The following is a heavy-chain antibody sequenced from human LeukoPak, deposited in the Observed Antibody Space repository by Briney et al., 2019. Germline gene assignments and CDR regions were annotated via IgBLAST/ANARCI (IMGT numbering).Heavy chain of an antibody. CDR2: IYYTGST. J-gene: IGHJ3*02. CDR3: ARQNGLYYDSSGDGFDI. V-gene: IGHV4-59*08. D-gene: IGHD3-22*01. CDR1: GGSISSYY. Sequence: SETLSLTCTLSGGSISSYYWSWIRQPPGKGLEWIGHIYYTGSTNYNPSLKSRVTISIDTSKNQFSLKLSSVTAADTAVYYCARQNGLYYDSSGDGFDIWGQGTRVTVSA.